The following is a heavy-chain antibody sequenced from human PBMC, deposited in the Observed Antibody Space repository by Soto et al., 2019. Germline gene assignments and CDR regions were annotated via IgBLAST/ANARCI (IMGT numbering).Heavy chain of an antibody. D-gene: IGHD3-3*01. J-gene: IGHJ6*04. CDR3: ARDDYDFWSGYPPPVDV. CDR1: GFTFSSYA. Sequence: GGSLRLSCAASGFTFSSYAMSWVRQAPGKGLEWVSYISSSGSTIYYADSVKGRFTISRDNAKNSLYLQMNSLRAEDTAVYYCARDDYDFWSGYPPPVDVWGKGTTVTVSS. V-gene: IGHV3-48*04. CDR2: ISSSGSTI.